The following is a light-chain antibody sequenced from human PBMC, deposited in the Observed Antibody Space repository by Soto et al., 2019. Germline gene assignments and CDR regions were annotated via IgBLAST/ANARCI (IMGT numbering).Light chain of an antibody. CDR2: GNS. V-gene: IGLV1-40*01. J-gene: IGLJ2*01. CDR3: QSYDSSLSGPL. Sequence: QSVLTQPPSVSGAPGQRVTISCTGSSSNIGAGYDVHWYQQLPGTAPKLLIYGNSNRPSGVPDRFSGSKSGTSASLAITGLQAEDEADYYCQSYDSSLSGPLFGGGTSSPS. CDR1: SSNIGAGYD.